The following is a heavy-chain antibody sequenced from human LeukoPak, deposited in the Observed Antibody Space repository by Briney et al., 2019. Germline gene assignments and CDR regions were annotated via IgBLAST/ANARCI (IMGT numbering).Heavy chain of an antibody. CDR1: GFTFSNYA. Sequence: GGSLRLSCAASGFTFSNYAMSWVRQAPGKGLEWVSAISGSGGSTYYAGSVKGRFTISRDNSKNTLYLQMNSLRAEDTAVYFCASGKYRYGDNWFDPWGQGTLVTVSS. V-gene: IGHV3-23*01. J-gene: IGHJ5*02. CDR3: ASGKYRYGDNWFDP. CDR2: ISGSGGST. D-gene: IGHD5-18*01.